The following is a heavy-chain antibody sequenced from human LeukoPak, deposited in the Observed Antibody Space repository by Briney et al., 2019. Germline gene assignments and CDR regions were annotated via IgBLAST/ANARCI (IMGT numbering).Heavy chain of an antibody. CDR1: GYTFTSYY. CDR3: ARAPWYDYVWGSYRFDY. D-gene: IGHD3-16*02. CDR2: INPSGGST. J-gene: IGHJ4*02. V-gene: IGHV1-46*01. Sequence: ASVKVSCKASGYTFTSYYMHWVRQAPGQGLEWMGVINPSGGSTSYAQKFQGRVTMTRDTSTSTVYMDLSSLKSEDTAVYYCARAPWYDYVWGSYRFDYWGQGTLVTVSS.